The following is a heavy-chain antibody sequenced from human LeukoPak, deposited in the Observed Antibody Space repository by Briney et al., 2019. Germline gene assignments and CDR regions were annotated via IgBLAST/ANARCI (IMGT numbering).Heavy chain of an antibody. D-gene: IGHD3-10*01. CDR2: ISWEGDTT. CDR3: TRDTDYGSATNYFDH. CDR1: AFTVDDYA. V-gene: IGHV3-43*01. Sequence: GGSLRLSCAASAFTVDDYAMHWVRQAPGKGLEWVSLISWEGDTTYYADSVRGRFNISRDNSKNSLYLQMNSLTTDDTAFYYCTRDTDYGSATNYFDHWGQGTLVSVSS. J-gene: IGHJ4*02.